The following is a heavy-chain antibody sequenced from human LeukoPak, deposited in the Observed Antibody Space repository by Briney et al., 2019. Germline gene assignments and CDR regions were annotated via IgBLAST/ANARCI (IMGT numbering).Heavy chain of an antibody. CDR1: GFTFSSYS. J-gene: IGHJ5*02. CDR2: ISSSSSYI. Sequence: PGGSLRLSCAASGFTFSSYSMNWVRQAPGKGLEWVSSISSSSSYIYYADSVKGRFTISRDNAKNSLYLQMNSLRAEDTAVYYCARDVTTVVTDNWFDPWGQGTLVIVSS. CDR3: ARDVTTVVTDNWFDP. V-gene: IGHV3-21*01. D-gene: IGHD4-23*01.